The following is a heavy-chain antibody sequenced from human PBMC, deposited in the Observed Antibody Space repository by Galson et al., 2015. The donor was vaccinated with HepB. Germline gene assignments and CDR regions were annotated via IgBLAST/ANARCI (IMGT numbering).Heavy chain of an antibody. CDR2: IGIAGDT. J-gene: IGHJ4*02. CDR1: GFTFSSYD. V-gene: IGHV3-13*04. D-gene: IGHD6-19*01. CDR3: ARVRSGWSFDY. Sequence: SLRLSCAASGFTFSSYDMHWVRQAAGKGLEWVSGIGIAGDTYYPGSVKGRFTISRENAKYSLYLQMNSLRAGDTAVYYCARVRSGWSFDYWGQGTLVTVSS.